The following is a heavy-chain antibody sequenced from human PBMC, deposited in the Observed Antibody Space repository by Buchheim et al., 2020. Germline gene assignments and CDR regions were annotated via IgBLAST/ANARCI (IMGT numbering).Heavy chain of an antibody. J-gene: IGHJ4*02. CDR3: ARNKVGTIEYDY. D-gene: IGHD5-12*01. CDR1: GYTFTNYA. V-gene: IGHV1-3*04. CDR2: ITTGDGNT. Sequence: QVQLAQSGAAVNEPGASVKLSCKTSGYTFTNYAIHWVRQAPGQSLEWIGWITTGDGNTRYSQNFQGRVTIIGDTSASTAYMELSSLRYEDTAVYYCARNKVGTIEYDYWGQGT.